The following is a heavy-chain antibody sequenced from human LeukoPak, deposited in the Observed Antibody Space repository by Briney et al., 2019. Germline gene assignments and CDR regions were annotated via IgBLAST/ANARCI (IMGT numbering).Heavy chain of an antibody. D-gene: IGHD3-10*01. CDR3: ASLYDSGRTHKTAWFDP. J-gene: IGHJ5*02. CDR1: GYTFTGYY. V-gene: IGHV1-2*02. CDR2: INPNSGGT. Sequence: ASVKVSCKASGYTFTGYYMHWVRQAPGQGLEWMGWINPNSGGTNYAQKFQGRVTMTRDTSISTAYMELSRLRPDDTAVYYCASLYDSGRTHKTAWFDPWGQGTLVTVSS.